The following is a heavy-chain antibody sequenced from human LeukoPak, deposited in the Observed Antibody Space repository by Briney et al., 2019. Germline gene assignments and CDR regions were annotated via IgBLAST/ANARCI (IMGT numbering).Heavy chain of an antibody. CDR3: ARRLGRSFDY. V-gene: IGHV1-3*04. CDR2: INIGNGNT. J-gene: IGHJ4*02. D-gene: IGHD2-21*01. Sequence: ASVKVSCKASGYTSTSYAMHWVRQAPGQRLEWMGWINIGNGNTKYSQNFQGRITITRDTSATTAYMDLSSLRSEDTAMYYCARRLGRSFDYWGQGTLVTVSS. CDR1: GYTSTSYA.